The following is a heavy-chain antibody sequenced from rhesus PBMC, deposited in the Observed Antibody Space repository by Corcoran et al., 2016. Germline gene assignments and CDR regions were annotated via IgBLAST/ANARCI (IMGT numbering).Heavy chain of an antibody. Sequence: EVQLVESGGGLAKPGGSLRLSCAASGFTFSSYWMHLVRQAPGKGLEWISAINSAGSITYYADSVKGRFTSSRENAKNTLYLQMDSLRAEDTAVYYCARDHGRGGLDSWGQGVVVTVSS. CDR2: INSAGSIT. CDR1: GFTFSSYW. J-gene: IGHJ6*01. CDR3: ARDHGRGGLDS. D-gene: IGHD5-42*01. V-gene: IGHV3-14*01.